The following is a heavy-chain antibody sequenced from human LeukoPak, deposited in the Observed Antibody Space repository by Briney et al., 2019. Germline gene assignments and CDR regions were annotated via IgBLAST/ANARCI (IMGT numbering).Heavy chain of an antibody. D-gene: IGHD6-19*01. CDR3: AKGPIAVAGTWYFDS. CDR1: GFKFDEYD. V-gene: IGHV3-9*01. Sequence: GGSLRLSCAGSGFKFDEYDMHWVRQAPGKGLEWVSSISWNSGSIGYTDSVEGRFTISRDNTKNSLSLQMNSLRAEDTALYYCAKGPIAVAGTWYFDSWGQGTLVIVSS. CDR2: ISWNSGSI. J-gene: IGHJ4*02.